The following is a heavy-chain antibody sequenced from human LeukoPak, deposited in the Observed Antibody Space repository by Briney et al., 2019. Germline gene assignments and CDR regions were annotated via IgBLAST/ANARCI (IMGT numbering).Heavy chain of an antibody. Sequence: GGSLRLSCAASGFTFSSYWMSWVRQAPGKGLEWVANIKQGGSEKYYVDSVKGRFTISRDNAKNSLYLQMNSLRAEDTAVYYCARDLRPFRAAANFDYWGQGTLVTVSS. J-gene: IGHJ4*02. CDR2: IKQGGSEK. CDR1: GFTFSSYW. CDR3: ARDLRPFRAAANFDY. D-gene: IGHD6-13*01. V-gene: IGHV3-7*01.